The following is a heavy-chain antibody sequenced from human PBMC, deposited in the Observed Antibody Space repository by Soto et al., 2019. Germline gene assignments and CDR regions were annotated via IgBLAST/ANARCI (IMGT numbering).Heavy chain of an antibody. D-gene: IGHD6-13*01. CDR3: ASSHAGAHITAAVH. J-gene: IGHJ4*02. Sequence: QLQLQESGSGLVKPSQTLSLTCAVSGGSISSGGYSWNWIRQPPGKGLEWIGYIYHSGSTYYNPSLKRRVTISVDRSKNHFSLKLSSVTAADTAVYYCASSHAGAHITAAVHWGQGTLVTVSS. CDR1: GGSISSGGYS. V-gene: IGHV4-30-2*01. CDR2: IYHSGST.